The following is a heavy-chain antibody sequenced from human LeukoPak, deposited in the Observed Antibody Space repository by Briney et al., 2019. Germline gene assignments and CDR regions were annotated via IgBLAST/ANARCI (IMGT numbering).Heavy chain of an antibody. Sequence: GGSLRLSCAASGFTFSSYGMHWVRQAPGKGLEWVAFIRYDGSNKYYADSVKGRFTISRDNSKNTLYLQMNSLRAEDTAVYYCAKVLRGGLVGAHDAFDIWGQGTMVTVSS. J-gene: IGHJ3*02. D-gene: IGHD1-26*01. CDR2: IRYDGSNK. CDR1: GFTFSSYG. CDR3: AKVLRGGLVGAHDAFDI. V-gene: IGHV3-30*02.